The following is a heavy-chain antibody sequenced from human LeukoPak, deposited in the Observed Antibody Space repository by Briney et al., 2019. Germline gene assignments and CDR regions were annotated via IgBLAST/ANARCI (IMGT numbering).Heavy chain of an antibody. D-gene: IGHD2-15*01. Sequence: GGSLILYCAASGFTFSSYWMSWVRQAPGKGLEWVANIKQDGSEKYYVDSVKGRFTISRDNSENTLYLQMNSLRAEDTAVYYCARQGFCSGGGCYPGPFDYWGQGALVTVSS. J-gene: IGHJ4*02. V-gene: IGHV3-7*01. CDR3: ARQGFCSGGGCYPGPFDY. CDR1: GFTFSSYW. CDR2: IKQDGSEK.